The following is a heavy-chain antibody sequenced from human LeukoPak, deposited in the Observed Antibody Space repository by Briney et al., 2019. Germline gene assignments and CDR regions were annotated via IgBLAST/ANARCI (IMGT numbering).Heavy chain of an antibody. CDR1: GGTFSSYA. V-gene: IGHV1-69*05. CDR2: IIPIFGTA. D-gene: IGHD3-22*01. J-gene: IGHJ4*02. Sequence: ASVKVSCKASGGTFSSYAISWVRQAPGQGLEWMGGIIPIFGTANYAQKFQGRVTITTDESTSTAYMELSSLRSEDTAVYYCARARDSSGSYMSPFDYWGQGTLVTVSS. CDR3: ARARDSSGSYMSPFDY.